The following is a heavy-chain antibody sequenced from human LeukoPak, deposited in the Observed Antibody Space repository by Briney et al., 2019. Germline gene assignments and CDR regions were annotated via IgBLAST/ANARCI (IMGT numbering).Heavy chain of an antibody. CDR3: SRESGPYCPFGH. V-gene: IGHV4-4*02. J-gene: IGHJ5*02. D-gene: IGHD1-26*01. CDR1: GGSMSPTNL. CDR2: ISLRGRT. Sequence: SGTLSLTCAVSGGSMSPTNLWGWVRQPPGGGLEWIGEISLRGRTQYNPSLKSRVNISIDGSKNHLYLSLASVTAPDTAVYYCSRESGPYCPFGHWGPGTLVAVTS.